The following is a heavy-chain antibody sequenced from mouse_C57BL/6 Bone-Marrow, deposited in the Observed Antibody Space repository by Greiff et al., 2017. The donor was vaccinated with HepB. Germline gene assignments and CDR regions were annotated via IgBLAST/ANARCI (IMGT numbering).Heavy chain of an antibody. CDR3: VRSHYYGSSYNYAMDY. J-gene: IGHJ4*01. V-gene: IGHV10-3*01. Sequence: EVQGVESGGGLVQPKGSLKLSCAASGFTFNTYAMHWVRQAPGKGLEWVARIRSKSSNYATYYADSVKDRFTISRDDSQSMLYLQMNNLKTEDTAMYYCVRSHYYGSSYNYAMDYWGQGTSVTVSS. D-gene: IGHD1-1*01. CDR1: GFTFNTYA. CDR2: IRSKSSNYAT.